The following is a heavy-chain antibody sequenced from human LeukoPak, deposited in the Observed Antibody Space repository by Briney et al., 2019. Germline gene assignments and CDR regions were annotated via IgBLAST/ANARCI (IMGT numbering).Heavy chain of an antibody. CDR1: GYTLTELS. V-gene: IGHV1-24*01. Sequence: ASVKVSCKVSGYTLTELSMHWVRQAPGKGLEWMGGFDPEDGETIYAQKFQGRVTMTEDTSTDTAYMELSSLRSEDTAVYYCAKVRSREEYSYGYLNSDYFDYWGQGTLVTVSS. CDR2: FDPEDGET. J-gene: IGHJ4*02. CDR3: AKVRSREEYSYGYLNSDYFDY. D-gene: IGHD5-18*01.